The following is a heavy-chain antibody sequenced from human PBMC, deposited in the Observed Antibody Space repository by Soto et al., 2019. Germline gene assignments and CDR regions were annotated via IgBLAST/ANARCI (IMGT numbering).Heavy chain of an antibody. CDR1: GGSISNYY. Sequence: SETLSLTCTVSGGSISNYYWSWIRQPAGKGLEWIGRIYNSGSTKYNPSLKSRVTMSDDASKNQFSLNLISVTAVDTAVYYCARSGGSFNLDYWGLGTLVTVSS. D-gene: IGHD1-26*01. V-gene: IGHV4-4*07. J-gene: IGHJ4*02. CDR3: ARSGGSFNLDY. CDR2: IYNSGST.